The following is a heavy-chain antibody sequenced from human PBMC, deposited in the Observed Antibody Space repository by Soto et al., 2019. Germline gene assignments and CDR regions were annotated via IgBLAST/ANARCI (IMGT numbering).Heavy chain of an antibody. V-gene: IGHV5-51*01. D-gene: IGHD2-2*01. CDR1: GYSFTSYW. Sequence: PGESLKISCKGSGYSFTSYWIGWVRQMPGKGLEWMGIIYPGDSDTRYSPSFQGQVTISADKSISTAYLQWSSLKASDTAMYYCARFRGPSKDYYYGMDVWGQGTTVTVS. J-gene: IGHJ6*02. CDR3: ARFRGPSKDYYYGMDV. CDR2: IYPGDSDT.